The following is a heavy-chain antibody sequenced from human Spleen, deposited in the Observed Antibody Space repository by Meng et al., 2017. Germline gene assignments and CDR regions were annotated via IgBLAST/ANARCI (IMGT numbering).Heavy chain of an antibody. CDR3: ARDRRRGLTVYGMDV. J-gene: IGHJ6*02. CDR1: GGSISSSSYY. Sequence: SETLSLTCTVSGGSISSSSYYWGWIRQPPGKGLEWIGSIYYNVNTYYNPSLKSRVTISVDASKNQFSLKLRSVTAADTAVYYCARDRRRGLTVYGMDVWGQGTTVTVSS. D-gene: IGHD1-26*01. V-gene: IGHV4-39*07. CDR2: IYYNVNT.